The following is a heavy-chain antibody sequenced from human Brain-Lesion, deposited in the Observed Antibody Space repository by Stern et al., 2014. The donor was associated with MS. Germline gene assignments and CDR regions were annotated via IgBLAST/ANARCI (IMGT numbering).Heavy chain of an antibody. CDR1: GFTFSDYY. J-gene: IGHJ4*02. Sequence: QVQLVESGGGLVKAGGSLRLSCAASGFTFSDYYMSWIRQAPGKGLEWVSYISRGGTSVYYAESVEGRFTISRDNAKNSLFLQMNSLRAEDTAIYYCVRDLCKSRICSPFDYWGRGPPVTVSS. CDR3: VRDLCKSRICSPFDY. D-gene: IGHD2-15*01. V-gene: IGHV3-11*01. CDR2: ISRGGTSV.